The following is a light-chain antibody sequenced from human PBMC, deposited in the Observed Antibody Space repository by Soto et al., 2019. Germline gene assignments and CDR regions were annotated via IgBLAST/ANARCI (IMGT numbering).Light chain of an antibody. V-gene: IGLV1-44*01. CDR2: SNN. CDR3: ATWDDSLNGVL. Sequence: QSVLTQPPSASGTPGQRVTISCSGSSSNIGSNSANWYQQLPGTAPKLLISSNNQQPSGVPDRFSGSKSGTSASLAISGLHSEDEADYYCATWDDSLNGVLFGGGTKLTVL. J-gene: IGLJ2*01. CDR1: SSNIGSNS.